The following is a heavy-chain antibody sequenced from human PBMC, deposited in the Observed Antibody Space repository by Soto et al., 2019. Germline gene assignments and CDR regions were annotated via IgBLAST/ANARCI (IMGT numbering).Heavy chain of an antibody. V-gene: IGHV4-59*01. CDR1: DGSIVGYC. CDR2: IYYSGST. Sequence: SVTLCLRWTVADGSIVGYCCSCIRQPPGKGLEWIGYIYYSGSTNYNPSLKSRVTISVDTSKNQFSLKLSSVTAADTAVYYCARYGSGSSVWFDPWGQGTLVTVFS. CDR3: ARYGSGSSVWFDP. J-gene: IGHJ5*02. D-gene: IGHD3-10*01.